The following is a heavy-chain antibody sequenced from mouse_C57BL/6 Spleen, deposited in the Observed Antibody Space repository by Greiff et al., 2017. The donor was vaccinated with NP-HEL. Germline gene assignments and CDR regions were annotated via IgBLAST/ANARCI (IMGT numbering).Heavy chain of an antibody. V-gene: IGHV3-6*01. CDR3: ARARQLRLPWFAY. CDR2: ISYDGSN. CDR1: GYSITSGYY. D-gene: IGHD3-2*02. J-gene: IGHJ3*01. Sequence: EVKLMESGPGLVKPSQSLSLTCSVTGYSITSGYYWNWIRQFPGNKLEWMGYISYDGSNNYNPSLKNRISITRDTSKNQFFLKLNSVTTEDTATYYCARARQLRLPWFAYWGQGTLVTVSA.